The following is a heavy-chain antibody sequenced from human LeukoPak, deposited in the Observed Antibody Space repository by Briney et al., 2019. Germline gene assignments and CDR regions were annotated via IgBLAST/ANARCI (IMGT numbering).Heavy chain of an antibody. J-gene: IGHJ4*02. CDR2: IRYDGINE. D-gene: IGHD3-3*01. CDR1: GFTFSSYG. Sequence: GGSLRLSCAASGFTFSSYGMHWVRQPPGKGLEWVSYIRYDGINEYYADSVRGRFTISRDISKKTLYLQMNSLRAEDTAVYYCAKDRGVFGVAYSLDYWGQGSLVTVSS. V-gene: IGHV3-30*02. CDR3: AKDRGVFGVAYSLDY.